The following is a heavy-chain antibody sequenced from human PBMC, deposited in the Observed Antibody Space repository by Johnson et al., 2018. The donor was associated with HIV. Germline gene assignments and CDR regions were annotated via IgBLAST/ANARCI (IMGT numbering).Heavy chain of an antibody. CDR1: GFTFSSYA. J-gene: IGHJ3*02. CDR2: ISYDRTNN. Sequence: VQLVESGGGLVQPGGSLRLSCAASGFTFSSYAMHWVRQAPGKGLEWVAVISYDRTNNYYADSVKGRFTVPRDNSKNTLYLQMNSLRAEDTAVYYCARDSASGQQLVNSDAFDIWGQGTMVTVSS. D-gene: IGHD6-13*01. V-gene: IGHV3-30*04. CDR3: ARDSASGQQLVNSDAFDI.